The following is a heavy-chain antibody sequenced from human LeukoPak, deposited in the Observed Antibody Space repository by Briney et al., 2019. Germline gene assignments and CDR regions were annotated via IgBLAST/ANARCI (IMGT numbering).Heavy chain of an antibody. D-gene: IGHD1-26*01. Sequence: PGGSLRLSWAASGFTFSSYAMNWVRQAPGKGLEWVSSIGGSGSYIYYADSVKGRFTISRDNAKNSLYLQMNSLRAEDTAVYYCARALRDLPLWEYWGQGTLVTVSS. V-gene: IGHV3-21*01. CDR1: GFTFSSYA. CDR2: IGGSGSYI. CDR3: ARALRDLPLWEY. J-gene: IGHJ4*02.